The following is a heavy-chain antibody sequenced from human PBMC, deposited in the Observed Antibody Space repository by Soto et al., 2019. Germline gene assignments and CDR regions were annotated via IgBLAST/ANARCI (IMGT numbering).Heavy chain of an antibody. CDR3: ARSALNWYFDL. CDR2: ISSSGSTI. Sequence: GGSLRLSCAASGFTFSSYEMNWVRQAPGKGLEWVSYISSSGSTIYYADSVKGRFTISRDNAKNSLYLQMNSLRAEDTAVYYCARSALNWYFDLWGRGTLVTVSS. J-gene: IGHJ2*01. CDR1: GFTFSSYE. V-gene: IGHV3-48*03.